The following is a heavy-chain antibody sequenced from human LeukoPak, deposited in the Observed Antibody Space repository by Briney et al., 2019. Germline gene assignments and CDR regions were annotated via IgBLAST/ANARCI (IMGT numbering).Heavy chain of an antibody. J-gene: IGHJ3*01. CDR2: IYSGGTI. V-gene: IGHV3-53*01. Sequence: GGSLRLSCAASGFSVLTNYMSWVRQAPGKGLEWVSVIYSGGTISYADSVKGRFTISRDNSRDTPLLQMNNLRVDDTAVYICIRTVQHLFYSDSSGYYGDAFDVWGQGTVVTVSS. CDR1: GFSVLTNY. D-gene: IGHD3-22*01. CDR3: IRTVQHLFYSDSSGYYGDAFDV.